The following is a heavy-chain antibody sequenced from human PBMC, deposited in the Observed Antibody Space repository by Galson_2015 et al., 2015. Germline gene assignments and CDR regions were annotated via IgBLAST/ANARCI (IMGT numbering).Heavy chain of an antibody. Sequence: SLRLSCAASGFTFSNYAMSWVRQAPGKGLEWVSGVGSSGGTTYYADSVKGRFTISRDNSMNMLYLQMNSLGAEDTAVYYCAKEGGSGSYFSGHFDYWGHGTLVTVSP. CDR1: GFTFSNYA. CDR2: VGSSGGTT. D-gene: IGHD3-10*01. CDR3: AKEGGSGSYFSGHFDY. V-gene: IGHV3-23*01. J-gene: IGHJ4*01.